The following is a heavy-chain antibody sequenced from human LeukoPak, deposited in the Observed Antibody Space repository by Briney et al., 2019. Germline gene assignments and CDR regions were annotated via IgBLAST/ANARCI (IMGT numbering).Heavy chain of an antibody. J-gene: IGHJ4*02. CDR2: VIPIFGTA. CDR1: GGTFSSYA. Sequence: ASVKVSCKASGGTFSSYAISWVRQAPGQGLEWMGRVIPIFGTANYAQKLQGRVTITTDESTSTAYMERSSLRSEDTAVYYCAREKDDYVWGSYLWVYWGQGTLVTVSS. CDR3: AREKDDYVWGSYLWVY. D-gene: IGHD3-16*02. V-gene: IGHV1-69*05.